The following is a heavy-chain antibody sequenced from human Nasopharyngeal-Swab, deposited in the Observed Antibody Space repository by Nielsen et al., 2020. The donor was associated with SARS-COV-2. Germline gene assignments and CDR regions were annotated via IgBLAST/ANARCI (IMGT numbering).Heavy chain of an antibody. D-gene: IGHD2-15*01. V-gene: IGHV3-33*01. CDR2: IWYDGSNK. Sequence: VRQAPGKGLEWVAVIWYDGSNKYYADSVKGRFTISRDNSKNTLYLQMNSLRAEDTAVYYCARDSGGYCSGGSCYSHYYFDYWGQGTLVTVSS. J-gene: IGHJ4*02. CDR3: ARDSGGYCSGGSCYSHYYFDY.